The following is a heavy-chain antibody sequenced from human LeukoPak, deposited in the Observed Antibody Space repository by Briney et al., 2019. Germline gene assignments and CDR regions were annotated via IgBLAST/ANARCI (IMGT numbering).Heavy chain of an antibody. CDR3: ARASLRYFDWFDNWFDP. J-gene: IGHJ5*02. V-gene: IGHV3-7*01. Sequence: GGSLRLSCVASGFPFSSYWMTWVRQAPGKGLEWVANIKQDGSKKSYVDSVKGRFTISRDNTKNSLYLQMNGLRAEDTAVYYCARASLRYFDWFDNWFDPWGQGTLVTVSS. CDR1: GFPFSSYW. D-gene: IGHD3-9*01. CDR2: IKQDGSKK.